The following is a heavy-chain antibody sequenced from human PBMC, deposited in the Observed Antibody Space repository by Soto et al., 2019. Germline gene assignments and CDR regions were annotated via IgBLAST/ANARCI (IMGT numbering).Heavy chain of an antibody. Sequence: SETLSLTCSVSGGFVSSSSYSWGWIRQSPGKGLEWIGTMYSSENTYYNPSLLSRVTISVDTSKNEFCLRLSSVTAADTAVYYCARRYGASFGYWGQGTLVTVSS. CDR3: ARRYGASFGY. D-gene: IGHD4-17*01. V-gene: IGHV4-39*07. J-gene: IGHJ4*02. CDR2: MYSSENT. CDR1: GGFVSSSSYS.